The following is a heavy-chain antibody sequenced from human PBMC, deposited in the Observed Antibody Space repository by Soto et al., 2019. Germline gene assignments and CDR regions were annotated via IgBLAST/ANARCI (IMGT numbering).Heavy chain of an antibody. CDR2: ISYDGSNK. CDR3: AKDQQYYDILTGYYRDDAFDI. V-gene: IGHV3-30*18. D-gene: IGHD3-9*01. CDR1: GFTFSSYG. Sequence: QVQLVESGGGVVQPGRSLRLSCAASGFTFSSYGMHWVRQAPGKGLEWVAVISYDGSNKYYADSVKGRFTISRDNSKNTLYLQMNSLRAEDTAVYYCAKDQQYYDILTGYYRDDAFDIWGQGTMVTVSS. J-gene: IGHJ3*02.